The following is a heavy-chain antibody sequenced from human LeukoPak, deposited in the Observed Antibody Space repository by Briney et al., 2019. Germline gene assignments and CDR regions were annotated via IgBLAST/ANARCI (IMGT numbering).Heavy chain of an antibody. Sequence: SETLSLTCTVSGGSISSYYWSWIRQPAGKGLEWIGRIYTSGSTNYNPSLKSRVTISVDTSKNQFSLKLSSVTAADTAVYYCARELWFGEVRPYYFDYWGQRTLVTVSS. J-gene: IGHJ4*02. V-gene: IGHV4-4*07. CDR3: ARELWFGEVRPYYFDY. CDR2: IYTSGST. CDR1: GGSISSYY. D-gene: IGHD3-10*01.